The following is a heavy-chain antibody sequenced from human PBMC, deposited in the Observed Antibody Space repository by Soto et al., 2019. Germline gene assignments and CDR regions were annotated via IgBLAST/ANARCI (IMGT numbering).Heavy chain of an antibody. J-gene: IGHJ4*01. Sequence: TLSLPGTVSHGSFSSDPFDWTWIRQHPGKGLEWIGYIYYRGKTYYRPSLTSRVSISIDTYQNQFSLRINSVTAADKAVYYCARSGYGRSDFDHWGQGTLVTVSS. V-gene: IGHV4-31*03. CDR3: ARSGYGRSDFDH. D-gene: IGHD2-2*03. CDR2: IYYRGKT. CDR1: HGSFSSDPFD.